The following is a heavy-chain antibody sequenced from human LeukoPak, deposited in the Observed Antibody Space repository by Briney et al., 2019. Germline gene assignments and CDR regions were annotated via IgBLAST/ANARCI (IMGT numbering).Heavy chain of an antibody. Sequence: ASVKVSCKATGGTFNNYAISWLRQAPGQGLEWMGRIIPTLNIANYAQKFQGRVTITAVKSTSTAYLELSSLRSEDTAVYYCGYCSGGSRYSRDWFDPWGQGTLVTVSS. CDR3: GYCSGGSRYSRDWFDP. CDR2: IIPTLNIA. J-gene: IGHJ5*02. V-gene: IGHV1-69*10. CDR1: GGTFNNYA. D-gene: IGHD2-15*01.